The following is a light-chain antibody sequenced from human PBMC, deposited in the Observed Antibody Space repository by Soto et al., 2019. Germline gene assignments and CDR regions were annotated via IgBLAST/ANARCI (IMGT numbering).Light chain of an antibody. V-gene: IGKV3-11*01. CDR2: EAS. Sequence: EIVLTQSPATLSLSPWERATLSCRASQSVRSYLAWYQQKPGQAPRLLIYEASNRATGIPARFSGSGSGTDFTFTISRLEPEDFAVYYCQQRSNWPLTFGGGTKVEIK. J-gene: IGKJ4*01. CDR1: QSVRSY. CDR3: QQRSNWPLT.